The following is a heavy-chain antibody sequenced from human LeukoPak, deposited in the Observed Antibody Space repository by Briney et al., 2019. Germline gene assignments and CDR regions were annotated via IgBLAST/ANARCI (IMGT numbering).Heavy chain of an antibody. Sequence: SETLSLTCTVSGGSISSYYWSWIRQPPGKGLEWIGYIYYSGSTNYNPSLKSLVTISVDTTKNQFSLKLSSVTAADTAVYYCARDKVNWYFDLWGRGTLVTVSS. CDR2: IYYSGST. V-gene: IGHV4-59*01. CDR3: ARDKVNWYFDL. J-gene: IGHJ2*01. CDR1: GGSISSYY.